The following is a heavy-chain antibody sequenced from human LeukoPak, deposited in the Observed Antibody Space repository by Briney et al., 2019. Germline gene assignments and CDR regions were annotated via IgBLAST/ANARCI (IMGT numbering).Heavy chain of an antibody. CDR2: ISGGGGST. CDR3: AKESSLLRGPTVIYYFDF. Sequence: GGSLRLSCAASDFTFSTYGMSWVRQAPGKGLEWGSSISGGGGSTYYADSVKGRFTISRDNSKNTLYLQMNSLRAEDTAIYYCAKESSLLRGPTVIYYFDFWGQGTLVTVSS. D-gene: IGHD3-10*01. CDR1: DFTFSTYG. J-gene: IGHJ4*02. V-gene: IGHV3-23*01.